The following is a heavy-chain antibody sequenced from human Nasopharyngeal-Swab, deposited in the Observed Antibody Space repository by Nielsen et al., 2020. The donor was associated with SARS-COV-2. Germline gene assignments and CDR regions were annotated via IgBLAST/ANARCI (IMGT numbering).Heavy chain of an antibody. CDR3: ARPIELTTSAFDV. Sequence: SEALSLTCTVPGGSISSSPSYWGWICQPPGKGLEWIGSIYYSGSAFYNPSLKSRVAISVDTSRNQFSLRLNSVTAADTAVYYCARPIELTTSAFDVWGQGTLVTVSS. CDR1: GGSISSSPSY. D-gene: IGHD4-17*01. V-gene: IGHV4-39*07. J-gene: IGHJ3*01. CDR2: IYYSGSA.